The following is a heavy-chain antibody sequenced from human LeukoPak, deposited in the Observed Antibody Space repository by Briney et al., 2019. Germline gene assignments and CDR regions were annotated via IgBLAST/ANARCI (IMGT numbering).Heavy chain of an antibody. Sequence: GGTLRLSCAASGFTFSSYAMSWVRQAPGKGLEWVSAISGSGGSTYYTDPAKGRFTISRDNSKNTLKLQMNSLRAEDTAVYSCAKGSGSGSYYILHDAFDIWGQGTMVTVSS. CDR3: AKGSGSGSYYILHDAFDI. V-gene: IGHV3-23*01. J-gene: IGHJ3*02. D-gene: IGHD3-10*01. CDR2: ISGSGGST. CDR1: GFTFSSYA.